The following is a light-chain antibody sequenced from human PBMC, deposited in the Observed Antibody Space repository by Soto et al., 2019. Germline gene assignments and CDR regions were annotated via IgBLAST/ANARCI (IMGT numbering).Light chain of an antibody. V-gene: IGLV2-14*01. J-gene: IGLJ1*01. Sequence: QSVLTQPASVSGSPGQSITISCTGTSSDVGGYDYVSWYQQHPGKAPKLMIYDVTNRPSGVSNRFSGYKSGNTASLTISGLQVEDEADYYCISYASINTYVFGTGTKVTVL. CDR3: ISYASINTYV. CDR2: DVT. CDR1: SSDVGGYDY.